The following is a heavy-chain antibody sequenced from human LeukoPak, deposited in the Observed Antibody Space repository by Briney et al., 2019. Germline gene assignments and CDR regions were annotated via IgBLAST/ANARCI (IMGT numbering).Heavy chain of an antibody. CDR1: GGSISSSSYY. D-gene: IGHD1-14*01. V-gene: IGHV4-39*01. Sequence: PETLSLTCTDSGGSISSSSYYWGWIRQPPGKGLEWFGSIYDSGSTYYNPSLETRVTISVHTSKNQFSLKLSSVTPADTATYCCARQSWSGYFYNYYYMDVWGKGTKVTVS. J-gene: IGHJ6*03. CDR3: ARQSWSGYFYNYYYMDV. CDR2: IYDSGST.